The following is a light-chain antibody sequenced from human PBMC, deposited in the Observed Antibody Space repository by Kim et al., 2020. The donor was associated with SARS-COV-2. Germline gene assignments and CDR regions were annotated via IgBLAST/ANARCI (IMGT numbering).Light chain of an antibody. V-gene: IGKV4-1*01. Sequence: APFNCQSSQCVFYRSNNQTHLASYQLKPGQPPKLLVYWASTRESGVPDRFSGSVSGTDFTLTIISLQAEDVAVYYCQQYFTTPPTFGGLTKVDIK. CDR2: WAS. CDR1: QCVFYRSNNQTH. CDR3: QQYFTTPPT. J-gene: IGKJ4*01.